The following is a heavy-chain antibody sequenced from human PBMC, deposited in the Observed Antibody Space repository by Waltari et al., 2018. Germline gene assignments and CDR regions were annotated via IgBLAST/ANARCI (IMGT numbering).Heavy chain of an antibody. CDR3: AKGLGLVPMQEGSDY. D-gene: IGHD3-16*01. CDR1: GLTFSGYA. J-gene: IGHJ4*02. CDR2: IAGTGGRT. V-gene: IGHV3-23*01. Sequence: EVQLLESGGGLVQPGGSLRLSCSASGLTFSGYALAWVRQCPGKGLQWVSGIAGTGGRTYYADSVKGRFTVSRDNSKSRLYLQINSLKVADTAVYFCAKGLGLVPMQEGSDYWGQGTLVTVSS.